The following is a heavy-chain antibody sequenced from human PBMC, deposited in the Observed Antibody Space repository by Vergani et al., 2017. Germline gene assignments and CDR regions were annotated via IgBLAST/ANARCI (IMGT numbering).Heavy chain of an antibody. CDR1: GGSISSSSYY. CDR3: ARRGIAAPIDY. D-gene: IGHD6-13*01. CDR2: IYYSGST. Sequence: QLQLQESRPGLVKPSETLSLTCTVSGGSISSSSYYWGWIRQPPGKGLEWIGSIYYSGSTYYNPSLKSRVTISVDTSKNQFSLKLSSVTAADTAVYYCARRGIAAPIDYWGQGTLVTVSS. V-gene: IGHV4-39*01. J-gene: IGHJ4*02.